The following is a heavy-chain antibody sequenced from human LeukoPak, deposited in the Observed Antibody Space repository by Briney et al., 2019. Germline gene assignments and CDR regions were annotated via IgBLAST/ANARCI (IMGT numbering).Heavy chain of an antibody. V-gene: IGHV1-2*04. CDR2: INPNSGGT. J-gene: IGHJ4*02. CDR3: ARAGRVEDYGLLSCIN. Sequence: ASVKVSCKASGYTFTGYYMHWVRQAPGQGLEWMGWINPNSGGTNYAQKFQGWVTMTRDTSISTAYMELSRLRSDGTAVYYCARAGRVEDYGLLSCINWGQGTLVTVSS. CDR1: GYTFTGYY. D-gene: IGHD2-2*01.